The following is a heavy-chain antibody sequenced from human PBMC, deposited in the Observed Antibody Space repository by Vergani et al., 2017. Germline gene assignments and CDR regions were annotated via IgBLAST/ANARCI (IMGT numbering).Heavy chain of an antibody. CDR2: INHSGST. CDR3: ARGGGQDYYGDPVYYYYYSMDV. CDR1: GGSFSGYY. D-gene: IGHD4-17*01. J-gene: IGHJ6*03. V-gene: IGHV4-34*01. Sequence: QVQLQQWGAGLLKPSETLSLTCAVYGGSFSGYYWSWIRQPPGKGLEWIGEINHSGSTNYNPSLKSLVTLSVDTSKNQFCLKVSSVTAADTAVYYLARGGGQDYYGDPVYYYYYSMDVWGKGTTVTVSS.